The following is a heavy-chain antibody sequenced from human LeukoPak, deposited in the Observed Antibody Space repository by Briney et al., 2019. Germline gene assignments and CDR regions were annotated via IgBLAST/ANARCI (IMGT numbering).Heavy chain of an antibody. Sequence: GGSLRLSCADSGFSFSSYWMSCVRQAPREGVWWVANIKQDGGEKYYGDSVKGRFTISRDNAKNSLYLQMNSLRAEDTAVYYCARAGSRIPLYFVYWGRGTLVTVSS. CDR1: GFSFSSYW. J-gene: IGHJ4*02. D-gene: IGHD5-18*01. CDR2: IKQDGGEK. V-gene: IGHV3-7*01. CDR3: ARAGSRIPLYFVY.